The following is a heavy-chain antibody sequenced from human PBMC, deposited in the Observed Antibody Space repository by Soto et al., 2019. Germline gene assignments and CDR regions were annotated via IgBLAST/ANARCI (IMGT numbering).Heavy chain of an antibody. V-gene: IGHV3-74*01. J-gene: IGHJ4*02. CDR3: ARLPGYSTGWTPFDF. CDR1: GFILSDCA. CDR2: INSDRSTT. D-gene: IGHD6-19*01. Sequence: GSLRLSCATSGFILSDCAMNWVRQAPGKGLEWVSRINSDRSTTSHADSVKGRFTISRDNAKNTLYLQMNSLRAEDTAVYYCARLPGYSTGWTPFDFWGQGTQVTVSS.